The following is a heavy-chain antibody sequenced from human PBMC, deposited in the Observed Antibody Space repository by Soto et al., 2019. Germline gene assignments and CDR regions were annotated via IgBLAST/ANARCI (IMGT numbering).Heavy chain of an antibody. Sequence: SVKVSCKASGGTFSSYAISWVRQAPGQGLEWMGGIIPIFGTANYAQKFQGRVTITADKSTSTAYMELSSLRSEDTAVYYCARGDYYDSSGYPPFDYWGQGTLVTVSS. CDR2: IIPIFGTA. V-gene: IGHV1-69*06. J-gene: IGHJ4*02. CDR3: ARGDYYDSSGYPPFDY. D-gene: IGHD3-22*01. CDR1: GGTFSSYA.